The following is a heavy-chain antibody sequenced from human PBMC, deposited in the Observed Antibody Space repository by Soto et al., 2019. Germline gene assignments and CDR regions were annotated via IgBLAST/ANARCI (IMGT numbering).Heavy chain of an antibody. D-gene: IGHD3-9*01. CDR1: GFTFSSYS. CDR3: ARDKRYPLDIGYFDY. CDR2: ISSSSSTI. V-gene: IGHV3-48*01. J-gene: IGHJ4*02. Sequence: GGSLRLSCAASGFTFSSYSMNWVRQAPGKGLEWVSYISSSSSTIYYADSVKGRFTISRDNAKNSLYLQMNSLRAEDTAVYYCARDKRYPLDIGYFDYWGQGTLVTVSS.